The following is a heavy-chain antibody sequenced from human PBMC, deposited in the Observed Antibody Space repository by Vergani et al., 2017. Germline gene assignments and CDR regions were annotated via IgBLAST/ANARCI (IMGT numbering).Heavy chain of an antibody. J-gene: IGHJ5*02. Sequence: QVQLQESGPGLVKPSGTLSLTCAVSGGSISSSNWWSWVRQPPGKGLEWIGEIYHSGSTNYNPSLKRRVTISVDKSKNQFSLKLSSVTAADTAVYYCARSIILGYCSGGSCYPVGFDPWGQGTLVTVSS. D-gene: IGHD2-15*01. CDR2: IYHSGST. CDR1: GGSISSSNW. V-gene: IGHV4-4*02. CDR3: ARSIILGYCSGGSCYPVGFDP.